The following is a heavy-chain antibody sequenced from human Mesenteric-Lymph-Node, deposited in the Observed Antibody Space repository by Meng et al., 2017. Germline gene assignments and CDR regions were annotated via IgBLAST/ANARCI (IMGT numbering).Heavy chain of an antibody. CDR1: GFTFSNYA. V-gene: IGHV3-23*01. J-gene: IGHJ4*02. CDR2: TSADGATI. Sequence: GGSLRLSCTASGFTFSNYAMNWVRQAPGKGLEWVSTTSADGATIYYADSVRGRFTVSRDNSKNTLFLQMNSLRVDDTALYYCAKGRGGGDYQVDYWGQGTLVTVSS. D-gene: IGHD4-17*01. CDR3: AKGRGGGDYQVDY.